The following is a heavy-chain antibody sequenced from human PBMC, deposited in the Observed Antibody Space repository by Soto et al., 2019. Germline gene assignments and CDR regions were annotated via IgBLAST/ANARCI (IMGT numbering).Heavy chain of an antibody. CDR1: GFTFSRQA. D-gene: IGHD3-10*01. Sequence: GGSLRLSCAASGFTFSRQAMHWVRQAPGRGLEWVAVIWHHGVDKYYADSVKGRFTISRDNSKNTVYLQMNSLRGEDTAVYYCAKDFSRRDLDHYYYYGMDVWGQGTTVTVSS. CDR3: AKDFSRRDLDHYYYYGMDV. J-gene: IGHJ6*02. V-gene: IGHV3-33*06. CDR2: IWHHGVDK.